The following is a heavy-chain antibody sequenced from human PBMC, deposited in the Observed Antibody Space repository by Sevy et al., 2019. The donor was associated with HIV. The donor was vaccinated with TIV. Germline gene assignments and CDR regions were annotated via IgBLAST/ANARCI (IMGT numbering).Heavy chain of an antibody. D-gene: IGHD3-10*01. Sequence: GGSLRLSCAASGFTFSSYSMNWVRQAPGKGLEWVSYISSSSSTIYYATSVKGRFTISRDNAKNSLYLQMSSLRADDTALYYCARGPSTGRYGMDVWGQGTTVTVSS. CDR2: ISSSSSTI. V-gene: IGHV3-48*01. J-gene: IGHJ6*02. CDR1: GFTFSSYS. CDR3: ARGPSTGRYGMDV.